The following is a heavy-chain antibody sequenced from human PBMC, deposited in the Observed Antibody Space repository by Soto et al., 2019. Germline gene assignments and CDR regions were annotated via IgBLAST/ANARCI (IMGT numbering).Heavy chain of an antibody. CDR3: ARDIACSSSSCQGDNFDI. CDR2: IYSGGGT. V-gene: IGHV3-53*01. Sequence: QLVASGGGLIQPGESLTLSCEASGFSVTSNYMYWVRQAPGKGLEWVSLIYSGGGTHYADFANGRFIISRDNSRNTLQLQMDKLRAEDTAIYYCARDIACSSSSCQGDNFDIWGRGTMVTVSP. D-gene: IGHD2-2*01. J-gene: IGHJ3*02. CDR1: GFSVTSNY.